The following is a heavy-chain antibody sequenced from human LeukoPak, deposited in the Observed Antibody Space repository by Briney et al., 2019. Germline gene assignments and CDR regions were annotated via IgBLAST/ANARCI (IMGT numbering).Heavy chain of an antibody. CDR1: GGSFSGYY. Sequence: PSETLSLTCALYGGSFSGYYWSWLRQPPGKGLELIGEINHSGSTNYKPSLKSRVTISVDMSKNQFSLKLRTVTAADTAVYYCARAQYYDSSGYYGYWGQGTLVTVSS. V-gene: IGHV4-34*01. CDR3: ARAQYYDSSGYYGY. J-gene: IGHJ4*02. D-gene: IGHD3-22*01. CDR2: INHSGST.